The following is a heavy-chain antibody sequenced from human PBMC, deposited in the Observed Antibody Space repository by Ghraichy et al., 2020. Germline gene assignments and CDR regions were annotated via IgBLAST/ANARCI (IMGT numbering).Heavy chain of an antibody. Sequence: SETLSLTCTVSGGSISSYYWSWIRQPPGKGLEWIGYIYYSGSTNYNPSLKSRVTISVDTSKNQFSLKLSSVTAADTAVYYCARVTPQWLVLGRLAYDYWGQGTLVTVSS. CDR3: ARVTPQWLVLGRLAYDY. D-gene: IGHD6-19*01. J-gene: IGHJ4*02. CDR1: GGSISSYY. CDR2: IYYSGST. V-gene: IGHV4-59*01.